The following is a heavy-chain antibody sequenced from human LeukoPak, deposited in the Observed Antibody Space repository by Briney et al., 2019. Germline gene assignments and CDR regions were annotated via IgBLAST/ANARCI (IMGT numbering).Heavy chain of an antibody. Sequence: SETLSLTCTVSGDSIGSGAYYWSWIRQPPGKGLEWIGYFYGSGSASYNPSLKSRVTISVDRSNNQFSLKMSSVTAADTAVYYCVRDVSQRRHFDYWGQGTLVTVSS. CDR3: VRDVSQRRHFDY. V-gene: IGHV4-30-2*01. CDR2: FYGSGSA. D-gene: IGHD1-1*01. CDR1: GDSIGSGAYY. J-gene: IGHJ4*02.